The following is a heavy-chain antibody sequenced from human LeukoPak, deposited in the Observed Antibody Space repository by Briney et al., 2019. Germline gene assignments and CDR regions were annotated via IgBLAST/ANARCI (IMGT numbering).Heavy chain of an antibody. D-gene: IGHD3-16*01. Sequence: SSETLSLTCTVSGGSISSSSYYWGWIRQPPGKGLERIGSIYYSGSTYYNPSLKSRVTISVDTSKNQFSLKLSSVTAADTAVYYRARLGEYYDYVWGSHYYFDYWGQGTLVTASS. CDR3: ARLGEYYDYVWGSHYYFDY. CDR1: GGSISSSSYY. V-gene: IGHV4-39*01. J-gene: IGHJ4*02. CDR2: IYYSGST.